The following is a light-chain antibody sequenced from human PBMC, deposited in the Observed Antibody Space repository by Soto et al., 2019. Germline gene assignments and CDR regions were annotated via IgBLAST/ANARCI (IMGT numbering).Light chain of an antibody. J-gene: IGKJ1*01. V-gene: IGKV1-5*01. Sequence: DIQMTQSPSTLSASVGDRVTITCRASQSISSWLAWYQQKPGKAPKLLIYDASSLESGVPSRFSGSGSGTEFTLTISSLQPDDFATYYCQQYNSYCTFGQRTKVDIK. CDR2: DAS. CDR3: QQYNSYCT. CDR1: QSISSW.